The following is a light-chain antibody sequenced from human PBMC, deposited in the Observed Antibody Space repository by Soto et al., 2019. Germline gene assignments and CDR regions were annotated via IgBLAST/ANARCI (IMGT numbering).Light chain of an antibody. CDR3: QQYNNWPPIT. CDR2: GAS. Sequence: EIVMTQSPATLSVSPGERATLSCRASQGVSSNLAWYQQKPGQAPRLLIYGASTRVTGIPGRFSGSGSGTEFTLTISSLQSEDFAVYYCQQYNNWPPITFGPGTRLDIK. J-gene: IGKJ5*01. CDR1: QGVSSN. V-gene: IGKV3-15*01.